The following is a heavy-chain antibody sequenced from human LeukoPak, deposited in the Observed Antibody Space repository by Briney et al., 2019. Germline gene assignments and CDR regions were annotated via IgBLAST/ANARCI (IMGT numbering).Heavy chain of an antibody. CDR2: ISGSGGST. Sequence: GGSLRLSCAASGFTFSSYAMSWARQAPGRGLEWVSAISGSGGSTYYADSVKGRFTISRDNSKNTLYLQMNSLRAEDTAVYYCASQLDVATDAFDIWGQGTMVTVSS. D-gene: IGHD3/OR15-3a*01. CDR3: ASQLDVATDAFDI. J-gene: IGHJ3*02. CDR1: GFTFSSYA. V-gene: IGHV3-23*01.